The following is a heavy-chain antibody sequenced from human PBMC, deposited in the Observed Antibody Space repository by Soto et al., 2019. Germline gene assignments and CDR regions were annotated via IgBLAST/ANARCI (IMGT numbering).Heavy chain of an antibody. D-gene: IGHD3-10*01. V-gene: IGHV4-39*01. CDR1: GGSISTSSYF. CDR3: ARHRWGSGSYSGLLDF. Sequence: TLSLTCSVSGGSISTSSYFWGWIRQPPGKGLEWVGAVHYSGSANYRSSLQSRVTISVDTSQNQFSLRLRSVTAADTAVYYCARHRWGSGSYSGLLDFWGQGALVTVSS. CDR2: VHYSGSA. J-gene: IGHJ4*02.